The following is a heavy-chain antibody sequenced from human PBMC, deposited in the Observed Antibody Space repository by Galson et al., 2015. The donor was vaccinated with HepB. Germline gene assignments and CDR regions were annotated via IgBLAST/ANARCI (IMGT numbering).Heavy chain of an antibody. D-gene: IGHD6-13*01. CDR1: GFTFSDYY. J-gene: IGHJ6*02. CDR2: ISSSSSYT. V-gene: IGHV3-11*03. Sequence: SLRLSCAASGFTFSDYYMSWIRQAPGKGLEWVSYISSSSSYTNYADSVKGRFTISRDNTKNSLYLQMNSLRAEDTAVYYCARFRSAAASHYYGMDVWGQGTTVTVSS. CDR3: ARFRSAAASHYYGMDV.